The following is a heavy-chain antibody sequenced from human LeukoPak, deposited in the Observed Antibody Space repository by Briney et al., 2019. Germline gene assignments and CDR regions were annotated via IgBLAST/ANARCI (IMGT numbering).Heavy chain of an antibody. Sequence: GESLKISCKGSGYTFTNYWIGWVRQMRGKGLEWMGIIYPGGSDTRYSPSFQGQVTISADKSISTAYLQWNSLKASDTAMYYCARPLHDYSKYWFDPWGQGTLVTVSS. CDR3: ARPLHDYSKYWFDP. V-gene: IGHV5-51*01. J-gene: IGHJ5*02. CDR1: GYTFTNYW. CDR2: IYPGGSDT. D-gene: IGHD4-11*01.